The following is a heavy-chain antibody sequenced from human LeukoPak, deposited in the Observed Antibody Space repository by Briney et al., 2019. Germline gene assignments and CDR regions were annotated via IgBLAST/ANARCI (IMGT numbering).Heavy chain of an antibody. Sequence: SETLSLTCTVSGDSISTYYWSWIRQPPGKGLEWIGYIHHSGKTNSNPSLKSRVTISADTSKNQFSLKLSSVTAADTAVYYCARTTEAHSWRTRYYDYYMDVWGKGTTVTVSS. CDR3: ARTTEAHSWRTRYYDYYMDV. V-gene: IGHV4-59*08. CDR1: GDSISTYY. J-gene: IGHJ6*03. D-gene: IGHD6-13*01. CDR2: IHHSGKT.